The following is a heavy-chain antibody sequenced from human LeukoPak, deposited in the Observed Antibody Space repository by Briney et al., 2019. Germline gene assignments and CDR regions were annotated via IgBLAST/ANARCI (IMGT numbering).Heavy chain of an antibody. V-gene: IGHV4-4*07. CDR2: IYPTGST. CDR1: GDSINNYY. J-gene: IGHJ6*02. Sequence: SETLSLTCIVSGDSINNYYWSWIRQTAGKGLEWIGRIYPTGSTSYKTSLRTRLTISIDTSTNQVSLKLRSVTAADTAVYYCVRDTYDFWSGQYKNGLGPYSGMDVWGQGTTVFVS. CDR3: VRDTYDFWSGQYKNGLGPYSGMDV. D-gene: IGHD3-3*01.